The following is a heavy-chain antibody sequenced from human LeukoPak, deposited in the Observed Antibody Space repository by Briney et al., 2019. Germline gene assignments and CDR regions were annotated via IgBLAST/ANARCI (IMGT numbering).Heavy chain of an antibody. CDR3: ARRDTGFEFFDS. D-gene: IGHD5-12*01. V-gene: IGHV5-51*01. CDR1: GYSFTNYW. Sequence: GESLKISCKGSGYSFTNYWIGWVRQLAGQGLEWMGIIYPGDSDTRYGPSFQGQVTISADKSISTAYLQWSSLQASDTAMYYCARRDTGFEFFDSWGQGTLVTVSS. CDR2: IYPGDSDT. J-gene: IGHJ4*02.